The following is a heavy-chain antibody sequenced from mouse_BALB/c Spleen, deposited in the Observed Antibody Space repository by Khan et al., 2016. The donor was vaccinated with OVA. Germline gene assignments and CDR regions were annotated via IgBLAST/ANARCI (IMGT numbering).Heavy chain of an antibody. D-gene: IGHD1-3*01. J-gene: IGHJ2*01. CDR2: IWAGGST. CDR1: GFSLTSYG. Sequence: QVQLKESGPGLVAPSQSLSITCTVSGFSLTSYGVHWVRQPPGKGLEWRGVIWAGGSTNFNSAHMTRLSISKDNSKSQVCLKMNSLQTDDTAMYYCARLEDIWGQGTTLTVSS. V-gene: IGHV2-9*02. CDR3: ARLEDI.